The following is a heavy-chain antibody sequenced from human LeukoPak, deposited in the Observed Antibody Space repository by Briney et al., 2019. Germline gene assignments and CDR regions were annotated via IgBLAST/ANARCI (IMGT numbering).Heavy chain of an antibody. CDR3: ARGSTWFGGNNWFDP. J-gene: IGHJ5*02. CDR2: IDPNSGGT. D-gene: IGHD3-10*01. CDR1: GYTFTGYY. V-gene: IGHV1-2*02. Sequence: ASVKVSCKASGYTFTGYYMHWVRQAPGQGLEWMGWIDPNSGGTNYAQKFQGRVTMTRDTSISTAYMELSRLRSDDTAVYYCARGSTWFGGNNWFDPWGQGTLVTVSS.